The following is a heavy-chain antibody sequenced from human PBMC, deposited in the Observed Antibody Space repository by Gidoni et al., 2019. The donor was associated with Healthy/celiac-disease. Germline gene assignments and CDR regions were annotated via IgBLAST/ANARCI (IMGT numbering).Heavy chain of an antibody. V-gene: IGHV3-13*01. Sequence: EVQLVESGGGLVQPGGSLRLSCAAPGFTFSSYDMHWVRQATGKGLEWVSAIGTAGDTYYPGSVKGRFTISRENAKNSLYLQMNSLRAGDTAVYYCARVTHYYYDSSGYYYDYWGQGTLVTVSS. CDR2: IGTAGDT. CDR1: GFTFSSYD. CDR3: ARVTHYYYDSSGYYYDY. D-gene: IGHD3-22*01. J-gene: IGHJ4*02.